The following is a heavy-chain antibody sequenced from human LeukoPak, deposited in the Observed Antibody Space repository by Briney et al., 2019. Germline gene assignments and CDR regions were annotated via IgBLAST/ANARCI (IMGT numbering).Heavy chain of an antibody. CDR1: GFTFDDYG. D-gene: IGHD5-12*01. J-gene: IGHJ3*02. V-gene: IGHV3-20*04. Sequence: PGGSLRLSCAASGFTFDDYGMSWVRQAPGKGLEWVSGINWNGGSTGYADSVKGRFTISRDNAKNSLYLQMNSLRAEDTALYYCARDQRIVADRTDAFDIWGQGTMVTVSS. CDR2: INWNGGST. CDR3: ARDQRIVADRTDAFDI.